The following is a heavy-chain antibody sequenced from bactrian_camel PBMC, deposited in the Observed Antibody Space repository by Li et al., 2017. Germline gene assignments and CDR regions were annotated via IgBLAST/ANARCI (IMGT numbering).Heavy chain of an antibody. Sequence: ESGGGPVQAGGSLRHSCKASGYVYTSYCMAWFRQRPGNEREGIATIRTDVGAITYADSVKGRFTISLVNANHTVYLQMNNLKPEDTAIYYCAAREGGSFYGPLRSTSYHYWGQGTQVTVS. V-gene: IGHV3S1*01. CDR2: IRTDVGAI. J-gene: IGHJ4*01. CDR1: GYVYTSYC. D-gene: IGHD7*01. CDR3: AAREGGSFYGPLRSTSYHY.